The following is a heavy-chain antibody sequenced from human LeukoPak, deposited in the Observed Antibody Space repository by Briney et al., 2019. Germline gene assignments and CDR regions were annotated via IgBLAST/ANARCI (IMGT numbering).Heavy chain of an antibody. CDR2: ISESGAST. J-gene: IGHJ4*02. V-gene: IGHV3-23*01. CDR3: AKDRGSSWFGTSDY. CDR1: GFIFSSYA. Sequence: GGSLRLSCAASGFIFSSYAMSWVRQTPGKGLEWVSRISESGASTYYADSVKGRFTISRDNSKNTLYLQMNSLRAEDTAVYYCAKDRGSSWFGTSDYWGQGTLVTASS. D-gene: IGHD6-13*01.